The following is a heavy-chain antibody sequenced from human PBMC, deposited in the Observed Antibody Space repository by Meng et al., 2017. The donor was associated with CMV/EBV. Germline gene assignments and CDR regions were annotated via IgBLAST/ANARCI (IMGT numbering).Heavy chain of an antibody. CDR1: GGSINSNNYY. D-gene: IGHD3-9*01. J-gene: IGHJ6*02. Sequence: SETLSLTCTVSGGSINSNNYYWGWIRQPPGKGLEWIGEINHSGSTNYNPSLKSRVTISVDTSKNQFSLKLSSVTAADTAVYYCARDRYDILTGYYTGGDYYYGMDVWGQGTTVTVSS. CDR2: INHSGST. V-gene: IGHV4-39*07. CDR3: ARDRYDILTGYYTGGDYYYGMDV.